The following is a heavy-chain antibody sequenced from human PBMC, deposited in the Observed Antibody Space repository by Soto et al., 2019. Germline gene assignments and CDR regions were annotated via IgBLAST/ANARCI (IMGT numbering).Heavy chain of an antibody. Sequence: QVQLVQSGTEVKKPGSSVRVSCKASGGTFRNYAISWVRQAPGQGLEWIGGIIPIFGPANYAQKFQGRLTIIADEYTSTAYMELSSLRSEDTAVYYCARSDYCGGDCYAFLDYWGQGTLVTVSS. D-gene: IGHD2-21*02. CDR3: ARSDYCGGDCYAFLDY. CDR1: GGTFRNYA. V-gene: IGHV1-69*12. CDR2: IIPIFGPA. J-gene: IGHJ4*02.